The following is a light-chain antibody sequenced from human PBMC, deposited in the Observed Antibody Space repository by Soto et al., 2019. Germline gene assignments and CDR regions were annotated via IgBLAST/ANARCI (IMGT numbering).Light chain of an antibody. CDR3: RSYTSSNTRV. J-gene: IGLJ3*02. CDR2: EVS. Sequence: QSALTQPASVSGSPGQSITISCTGTTSDVGGYDYVSWYQQHPGKAPKLIISEVSNRPSGVSNRFSGSKSGNTASLTISGLQAEDEADYYCRSYTSSNTRVFGGGTKVTVL. V-gene: IGLV2-14*03. CDR1: TSDVGGYDY.